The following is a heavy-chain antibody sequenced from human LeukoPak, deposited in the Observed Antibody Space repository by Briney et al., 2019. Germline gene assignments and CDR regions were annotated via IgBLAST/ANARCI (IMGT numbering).Heavy chain of an antibody. D-gene: IGHD6-19*01. CDR1: GGAIGRYF. CDR2: IYYGATT. Sequence: PSETLSLTSTVSGGAIGRYFWSWIRQPPGKTLEWIGYIYYGATTTYNPSFKSRVTISVDTPKNQVSLKLKSVTAADTAFYYCARGDGSGWSGGRNFPHWGQGTLVTVSS. CDR3: ARGDGSGWSGGRNFPH. J-gene: IGHJ1*01. V-gene: IGHV4-59*01.